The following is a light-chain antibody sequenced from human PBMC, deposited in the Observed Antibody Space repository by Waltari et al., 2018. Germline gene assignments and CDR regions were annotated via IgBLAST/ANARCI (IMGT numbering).Light chain of an antibody. CDR3: QVWHADIDPGV. Sequence: SYVLTQPPSVSVAPGETASITCGGDHIGSYSVHWYQQKPGQAPVLVIFYDSDRPSGIPARFSGSNSGNTATLTITSVDAGDEARYYCQVWHADIDPGVFGTGTEVTVL. CDR2: YDS. CDR1: HIGSYS. J-gene: IGLJ1*01. V-gene: IGLV3-21*04.